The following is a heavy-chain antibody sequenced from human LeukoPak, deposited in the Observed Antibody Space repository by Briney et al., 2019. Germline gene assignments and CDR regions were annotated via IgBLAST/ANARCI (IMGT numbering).Heavy chain of an antibody. D-gene: IGHD5-18*01. CDR3: ARGRGSGYSYGFNWFDP. Sequence: PSETLSLTCSVSGGSISSYYWSWIRQPPGKGLEWIGYIYYSGSTNYNPSLKSRVTISVDTSKNQFSLKLSSVTAADTAVYYCARGRGSGYSYGFNWFDPWGQGTLVTVSS. CDR1: GGSISSYY. V-gene: IGHV4-59*01. J-gene: IGHJ5*02. CDR2: IYYSGST.